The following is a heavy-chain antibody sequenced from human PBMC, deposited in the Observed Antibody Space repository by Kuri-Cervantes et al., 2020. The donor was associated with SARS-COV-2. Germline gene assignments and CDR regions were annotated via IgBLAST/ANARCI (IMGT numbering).Heavy chain of an antibody. CDR3: ARGPVDTAMVAYYFDY. V-gene: IGHV4-34*01. D-gene: IGHD5-18*01. Sequence: SETLSLTCAVYGGSFNGYYWSWIRQPPGKGLEWIGEINHSGSTNYNPSLKSGVTISVDTSKNQSSLKLSSVTAADTAVYYCARGPVDTAMVAYYFDYWGQGTLVTVSS. J-gene: IGHJ4*02. CDR1: GGSFNGYY. CDR2: INHSGST.